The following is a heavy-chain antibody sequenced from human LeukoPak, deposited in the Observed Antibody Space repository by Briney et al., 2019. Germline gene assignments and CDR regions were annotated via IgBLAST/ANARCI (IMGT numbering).Heavy chain of an antibody. CDR2: IDWDDDK. Sequence: SGPTLVNPTQTLTLTCNFSGFSLSTSGMCVSWVRQPPGKALEWLALIDWDDDKYYSTSLKTRLTISKDTSKNQVVLTMTNMDPVDTATYYCARTAYYGGNFDYWGQGTLVTVSS. J-gene: IGHJ4*02. D-gene: IGHD4-23*01. CDR1: GFSLSTSGMC. V-gene: IGHV2-70*20. CDR3: ARTAYYGGNFDY.